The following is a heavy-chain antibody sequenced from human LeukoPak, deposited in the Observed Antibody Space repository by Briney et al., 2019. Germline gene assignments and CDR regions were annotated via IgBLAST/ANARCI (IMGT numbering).Heavy chain of an antibody. CDR3: ARPLMYYYGSETYFWFDP. Sequence: GGSLRLSCAASGFTFTTYSMGWVRQAPGKGLEWVANIKQDGSEQYYVDSVKGRFTISRDNAKNSLSLQMNSLGAEDTAVYYCARPLMYYYGSETYFWFDPWGQGTLVTVSS. D-gene: IGHD3-10*01. CDR1: GFTFTTYS. V-gene: IGHV3-7*01. CDR2: IKQDGSEQ. J-gene: IGHJ5*02.